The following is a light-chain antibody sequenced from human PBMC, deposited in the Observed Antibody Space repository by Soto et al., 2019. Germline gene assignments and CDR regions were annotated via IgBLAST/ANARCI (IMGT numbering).Light chain of an antibody. V-gene: IGLV6-57*04. Sequence: NFMLTQPHSVSESPGQTVTISCTRSSGSIASNYVQWYHKRPGSAPTIVMYEDNQRPSGVPDRFSGSIDRSSNSASLTISGLKTEDEGDFSCQSDDSSKGVFGGGTELTVL. CDR1: SGSIASNY. CDR3: QSDDSSKGV. CDR2: EDN. J-gene: IGLJ3*02.